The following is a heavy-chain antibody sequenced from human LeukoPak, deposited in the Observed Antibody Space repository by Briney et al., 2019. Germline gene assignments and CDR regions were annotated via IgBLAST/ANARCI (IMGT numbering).Heavy chain of an antibody. CDR1: GYTFTSNY. Sequence: ASVKVSCKASGYTFTSNYMHWVRQAPGQGLEWMGVINPSGGRTSYAQKFQGRVTMTRDMSTSTVYMELSSLRAEDTALYYCAKDSGEGCSGGSCYSKSYYYYYMDVWGKGTTVTVSS. V-gene: IGHV1-46*01. CDR3: AKDSGEGCSGGSCYSKSYYYYYMDV. D-gene: IGHD2-15*01. J-gene: IGHJ6*03. CDR2: INPSGGRT.